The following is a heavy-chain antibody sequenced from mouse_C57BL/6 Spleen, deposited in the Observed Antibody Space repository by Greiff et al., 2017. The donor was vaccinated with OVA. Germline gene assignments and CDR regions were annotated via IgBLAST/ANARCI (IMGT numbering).Heavy chain of an antibody. J-gene: IGHJ4*01. CDR1: GYTFTSYW. Sequence: QVQLQQPGAELVMPGASVKLSCKASGYTFTSYWMHWVKQRPGQGLEWIGEIDPSDSYTNYNQKFKGKSTLTVDKSSSTAYMQLSSLTSEDSAVYYCARSGYDYAMDYWGQGTSVTVSS. CDR2: IDPSDSYT. V-gene: IGHV1-69*01. D-gene: IGHD2-2*01. CDR3: ARSGYDYAMDY.